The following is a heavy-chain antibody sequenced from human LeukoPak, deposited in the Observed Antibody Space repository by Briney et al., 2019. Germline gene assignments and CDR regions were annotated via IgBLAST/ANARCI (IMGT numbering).Heavy chain of an antibody. CDR2: ISWNSGSI. CDR3: AKGGYYTDDYYYYMDV. CDR1: GFTFDDYA. Sequence: GGSLRLSCAASGFTFDDYAMHWVRQAPGKGLEWVSGISWNSGSIGYADSVKGRFTISRDNAKNSLYLQMNRLRAEDTALYYCAKGGYYTDDYYYYMDVWGKGTTVTVSS. V-gene: IGHV3-9*01. J-gene: IGHJ6*03. D-gene: IGHD3-3*01.